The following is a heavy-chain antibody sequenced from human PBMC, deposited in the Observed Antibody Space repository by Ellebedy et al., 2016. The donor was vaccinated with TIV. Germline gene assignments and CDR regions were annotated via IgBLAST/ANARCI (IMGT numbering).Heavy chain of an antibody. CDR3: ARGSDSSGFYDSPFEY. D-gene: IGHD3-22*01. V-gene: IGHV4-59*01. Sequence: MPSETLSLTCSVSGGSISRYYWSLVRQPPGKGLEWIGYVYSTGYTTYNPSLESRVTISVDTSKSQFSLRLSSVTAADTAVYHCARGSDSSGFYDSPFEYWGLGMLVTVSS. CDR1: GGSISRYY. J-gene: IGHJ4*02. CDR2: VYSTGYT.